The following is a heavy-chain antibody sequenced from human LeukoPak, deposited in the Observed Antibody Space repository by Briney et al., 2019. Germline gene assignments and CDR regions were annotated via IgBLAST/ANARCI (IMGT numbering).Heavy chain of an antibody. D-gene: IGHD6-13*01. CDR2: INHSGST. V-gene: IGHV4-34*01. CDR1: GGSFSGYY. Sequence: KSSETLSLTCAVYGGSFSGYYWSWIRQPPGKGLEWIGEINHSGSTNYNPSLKSRVTISVDTSENQFSLKLSSVTAADSAVYYCARDAGQQLSSYYFDYWGQGTLVTVSS. CDR3: ARDAGQQLSSYYFDY. J-gene: IGHJ4*02.